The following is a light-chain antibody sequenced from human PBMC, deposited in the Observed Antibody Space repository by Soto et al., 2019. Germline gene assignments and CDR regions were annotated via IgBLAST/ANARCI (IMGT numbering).Light chain of an antibody. CDR1: QSISTY. Sequence: DIQMTQSPSSLSASVGDRVTVTCRASQSISTYLYWYQQKPGKAPKLLIYAASSLETGVPSRFSGSGSGTDFTLNISSLEPEAFAPYFCQQSYTTPFTFGPGTKVDIK. CDR2: AAS. J-gene: IGKJ3*01. CDR3: QQSYTTPFT. V-gene: IGKV1-39*01.